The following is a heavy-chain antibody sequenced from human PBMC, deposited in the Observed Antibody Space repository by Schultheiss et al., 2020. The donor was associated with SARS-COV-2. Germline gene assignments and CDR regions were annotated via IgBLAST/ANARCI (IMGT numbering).Heavy chain of an antibody. V-gene: IGHV3-53*01. CDR1: GLTVSTNY. CDR2: IYSAGTT. CDR3: AGYEVAAGKMIDY. J-gene: IGHJ4*01. D-gene: IGHD6-25*01. Sequence: GGSLRLSCAASGLTVSTNYMSWVRQAPGKGLEWVSHIYSAGTTLYADTVKGRFTISRDPSKNTLYLQMNSLRAEDRAVYYCAGYEVAAGKMIDYWGQGTLVTVSS.